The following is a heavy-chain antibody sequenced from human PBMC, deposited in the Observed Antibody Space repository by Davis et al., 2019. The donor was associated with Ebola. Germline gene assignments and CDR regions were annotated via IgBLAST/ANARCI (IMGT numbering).Heavy chain of an antibody. CDR1: GYTFTDYN. Sequence: ASVKVSCKASGYTFTDYNIHWMRQAPGQGLERLGRVILKSGATNYAQKFQGRVTMTRDTSISTVYMELSSLRYDDTADYYCARGHNYAHEYWGQGTLVTVSS. V-gene: IGHV1-2*06. J-gene: IGHJ4*02. CDR3: ARGHNYAHEY. CDR2: VILKSGAT. D-gene: IGHD4-11*01.